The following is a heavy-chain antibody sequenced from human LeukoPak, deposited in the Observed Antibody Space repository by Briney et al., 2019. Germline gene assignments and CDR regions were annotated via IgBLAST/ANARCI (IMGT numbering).Heavy chain of an antibody. Sequence: GGSLRLSCAASGFTFSSYAMHWVRQAPGKGLEWVGVISYDGSNTYYVDSVKGRFTISRDNSKNTVYLQMNSPRAEDTAVYYCAKVHLTYYYDSSGYGFQDYWGQGTLVTVSS. J-gene: IGHJ4*02. CDR3: AKVHLTYYYDSSGYGFQDY. CDR1: GFTFSSYA. D-gene: IGHD3-22*01. CDR2: ISYDGSNT. V-gene: IGHV3-30*18.